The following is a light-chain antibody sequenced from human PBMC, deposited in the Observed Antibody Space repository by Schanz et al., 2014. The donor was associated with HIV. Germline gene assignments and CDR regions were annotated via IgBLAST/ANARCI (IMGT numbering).Light chain of an antibody. CDR3: AGWDDSLNVWV. CDR1: SSDVGGYNY. Sequence: QSALTQPASVSGSPGQSITISCTGTSSDVGGYNYVSWYQQHPGKAPKLMIYEVTKRPSGVPDRFSGSGSGTSASLAISGLRSEDEADYYCAGWDDSLNVWVFGGGTKLTVL. J-gene: IGLJ3*02. CDR2: EVT. V-gene: IGLV2-14*01.